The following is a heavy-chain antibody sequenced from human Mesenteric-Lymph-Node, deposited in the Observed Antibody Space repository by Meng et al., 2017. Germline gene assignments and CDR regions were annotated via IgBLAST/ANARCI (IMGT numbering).Heavy chain of an antibody. D-gene: IGHD3-16*01. Sequence: GSLRLSCTVSGGSISSYYWSWIRQPPGKGLEWIGYIYYSGSTNYNPSLKSRVTISVDTSKNQFSLKLGSVTAADTAVYYCARTLGSGGLGGGWFDPWGQGTLVTVSS. CDR3: ARTLGSGGLGGGWFDP. CDR2: IYYSGST. V-gene: IGHV4-59*01. CDR1: GGSISSYY. J-gene: IGHJ5*02.